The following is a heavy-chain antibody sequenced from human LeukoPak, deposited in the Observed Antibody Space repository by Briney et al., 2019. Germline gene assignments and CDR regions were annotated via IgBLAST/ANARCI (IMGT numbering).Heavy chain of an antibody. J-gene: IGHJ4*02. D-gene: IGHD3-22*01. CDR3: ARGGNYYDSSGYWL. CDR1: GGSISSYY. Sequence: SETLSLTCTVSGGSISSYYWSWIRQPPGKGLEWIGYIYYSGSTNYNPSLKSRVTISVDTSKNQFSLKLSSVTAADTAVNYCARGGNYYDSSGYWLWGQGTLVTVSS. V-gene: IGHV4-59*01. CDR2: IYYSGST.